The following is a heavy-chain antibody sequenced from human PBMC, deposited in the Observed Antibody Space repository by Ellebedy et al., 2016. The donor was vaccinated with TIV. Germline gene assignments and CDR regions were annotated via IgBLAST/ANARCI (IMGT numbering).Heavy chain of an antibody. V-gene: IGHV3-33*01. CDR3: ARDCQFGVYLYRMDV. J-gene: IGHJ6*02. CDR1: GFSLGNYG. D-gene: IGHD2-8*01. Sequence: GESLKISCVASGFSLGNYGMTWVRQVPGKGLEWVADIMFDESNKYYKDSVKGRFTISRDTSKNTLFLQMNSLRAEDTAVYYCARDCQFGVYLYRMDVWGQGTMVTVSS. CDR2: IMFDESNK.